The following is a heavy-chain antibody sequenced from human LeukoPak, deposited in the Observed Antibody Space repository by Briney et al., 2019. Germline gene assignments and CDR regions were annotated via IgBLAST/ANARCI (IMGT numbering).Heavy chain of an antibody. CDR3: ARRRNLVTFGVVIIRDNWFDP. Sequence: ASVKVSCKASGGTFSSYGISWVRQAPGQGLEWMGGIIPIFGTSHYAQKFQGRVTITADESTNTAYMDLSSLRSEDTAVYYCARRRNLVTFGVVIIRDNWFDPWGQGTLVTVSS. CDR1: GGTFSSYG. V-gene: IGHV1-69*13. D-gene: IGHD3-3*01. CDR2: IIPIFGTS. J-gene: IGHJ5*02.